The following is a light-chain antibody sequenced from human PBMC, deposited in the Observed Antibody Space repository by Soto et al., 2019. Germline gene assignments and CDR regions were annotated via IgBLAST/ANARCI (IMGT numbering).Light chain of an antibody. CDR2: GGS. V-gene: IGKV3-20*01. CDR3: QQYGFSPT. Sequence: IVLTQSPGTLSLSPGERATLSCRASPSVSRDFLVWYQHKGGQPPRLLLYGGSIRATGIPDRFSGSGAGTDFTLTISRLAPDDVAVYYCQQYGFSPTFGRGTKVEIK. CDR1: PSVSRDF. J-gene: IGKJ1*01.